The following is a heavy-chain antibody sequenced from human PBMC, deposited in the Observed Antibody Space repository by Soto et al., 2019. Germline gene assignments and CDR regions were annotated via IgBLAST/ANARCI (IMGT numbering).Heavy chain of an antibody. CDR3: ATAVGGTSYWFDP. J-gene: IGHJ5*02. CDR2: INPNSGGT. D-gene: IGHD2-2*01. V-gene: IGHV1-2*02. CDR1: GYTFTGYY. Sequence: QVQLVQSGAEVKKPGASVKVSCKASGYTFTGYYMHWVRQAPGQGPEWMGWINPNSGGTNYAQKIQGRVTMTRDTSIRTAYMEVSRLRSDDTAVYYCATAVGGTSYWFDPWGQGTLVTVSS.